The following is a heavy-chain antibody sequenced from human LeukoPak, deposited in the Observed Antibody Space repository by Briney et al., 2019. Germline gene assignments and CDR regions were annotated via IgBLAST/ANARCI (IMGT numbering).Heavy chain of an antibody. CDR2: ISSSGSTI. CDR1: GFTFSDYY. J-gene: IGHJ5*02. CDR3: AREMLAAVAAQS. V-gene: IGHV3-11*04. Sequence: PGGSLRLSCAASGFTFSDYYMSWIRQAPGEGLEWVSYISSSGSTIYYADSVKGRFTISRDDAKNSLYLQMNSLRAEDTAVYYCAREMLAAVAAQSWGQGTLVTVSS. D-gene: IGHD6-19*01.